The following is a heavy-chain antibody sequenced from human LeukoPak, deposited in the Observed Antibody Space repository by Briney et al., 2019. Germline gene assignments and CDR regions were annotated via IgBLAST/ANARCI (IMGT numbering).Heavy chain of an antibody. V-gene: IGHV4-34*01. J-gene: IGHJ4*02. Sequence: PSETLSLTCAVYGGSFSGYYWSWIRQPPGKGLEWIGEINHRGSTNCNPSLKSRLTISVDTSKNQISLKLTSVTAADTALYYCARGGYWRFDYWGQGDLVTVSS. CDR1: GGSFSGYY. CDR2: INHRGST. CDR3: ARGGYWRFDY. D-gene: IGHD6-13*01.